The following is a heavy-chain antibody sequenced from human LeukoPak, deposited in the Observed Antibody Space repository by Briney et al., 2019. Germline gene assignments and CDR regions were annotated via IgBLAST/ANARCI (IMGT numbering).Heavy chain of an antibody. CDR2: ISSSSSYI. V-gene: IGHV3-21*01. J-gene: IGHJ4*02. CDR3: ARGLGCSGGSCYVRH. CDR1: GFTFSSYS. Sequence: GGSLRLSCAASGFTFSSYSMNWVRQAPGKGLEWVSSISSSSSYIYYADSVKGRFTISRDNAKNSLYLQMNSLRAEDTAVYYCARGLGCSGGSCYVRHWGQGTLVTVSS. D-gene: IGHD2-15*01.